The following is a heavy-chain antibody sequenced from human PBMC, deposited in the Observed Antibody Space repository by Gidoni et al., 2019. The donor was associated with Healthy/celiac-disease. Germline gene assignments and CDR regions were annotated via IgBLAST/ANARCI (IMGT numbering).Heavy chain of an antibody. CDR1: GFTFTSYA. J-gene: IGHJ4*02. D-gene: IGHD3-3*01. CDR2: ISGSGGST. V-gene: IGHV3-23*04. Sequence: EVQLVESGGGLVQPGGSLRLPCAASGFTFTSYAMSWVRQAPGRGLEWVSAISGSGGSTTYADSVKGRFTISRDNSKNTLYLQMNSLRAEDTAVYYCARAIQDFWSGYYFGGQGTLVTVSS. CDR3: ARAIQDFWSGYYF.